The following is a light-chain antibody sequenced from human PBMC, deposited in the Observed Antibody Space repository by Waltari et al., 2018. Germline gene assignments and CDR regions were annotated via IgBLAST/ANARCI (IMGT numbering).Light chain of an antibody. Sequence: DIVMTQSPDSLAVSLGERATINCKSSQSVLYSPNNKNYLAWYRQKPGQPPKLIIYWASTRESGVPDRFSGSGSGTDFTLTISSLQAEDVAVYYCQQYYSTPFTFGPGTKVDIK. CDR1: QSVLYSPNNKNY. CDR3: QQYYSTPFT. V-gene: IGKV4-1*01. J-gene: IGKJ3*01. CDR2: WAS.